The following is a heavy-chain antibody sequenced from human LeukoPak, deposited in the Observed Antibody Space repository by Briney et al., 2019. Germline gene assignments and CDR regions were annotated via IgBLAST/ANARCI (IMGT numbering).Heavy chain of an antibody. V-gene: IGHV4-59*01. Sequence: SETLPLTCTVSGGSISSYYWSWIRQPPGKGLEWIGYIYYSGSTNYNPSLKSRVTISVDTSKNQFSLKLSSVTAADTAVYYCASVTYYYDSSGPNTLVGYFDYWGQGTLVTVSS. CDR2: IYYSGST. CDR1: GGSISSYY. D-gene: IGHD3-22*01. CDR3: ASVTYYYDSSGPNTLVGYFDY. J-gene: IGHJ4*02.